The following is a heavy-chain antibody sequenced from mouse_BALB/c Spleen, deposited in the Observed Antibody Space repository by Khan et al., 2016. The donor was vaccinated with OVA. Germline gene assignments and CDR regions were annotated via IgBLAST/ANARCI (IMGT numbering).Heavy chain of an antibody. CDR2: IWSDGST. Sequence: VQLQQSGPALVAPSLSLSITCTISGFSLTNYGVHWVRQPPGKGLEWLVVIWSDGSTTYNSALKSRLRISKDTSKSQVFLKMNSLQTDDTAMYDWARQPYYHYYIMDYWGQGTSVTVSS. CDR1: GFSLTNYG. V-gene: IGHV2-6-1*01. CDR3: ARQPYYHYYIMDY. D-gene: IGHD2-10*01. J-gene: IGHJ4*01.